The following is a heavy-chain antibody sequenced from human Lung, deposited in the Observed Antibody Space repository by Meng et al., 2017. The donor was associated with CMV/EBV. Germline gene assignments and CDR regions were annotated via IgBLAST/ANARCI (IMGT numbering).Heavy chain of an antibody. CDR1: GFIFSDFA. D-gene: IGHD2-21*01. CDR3: AKEFPNNAVDV. Sequence: GESXKISCPASGFIFSDFAMHWVRQAPGKGLEWVAVISYDGSNKYYADSVKGQFTISRDNSKNTLYLQMNSLRPEDTAVYYCAKEFPNNAVDVWGQGTMVTVSS. J-gene: IGHJ3*01. V-gene: IGHV3-30*01. CDR2: ISYDGSNK.